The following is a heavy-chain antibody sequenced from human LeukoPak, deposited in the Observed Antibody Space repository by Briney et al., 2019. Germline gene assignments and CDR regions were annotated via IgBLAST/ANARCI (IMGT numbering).Heavy chain of an antibody. D-gene: IGHD6-13*01. CDR2: ISSSSSYI. CDR1: GFTFSSYS. CDR3: ARTFPERIAAAGDPNWFDP. Sequence: GGSLRLSCAASGFTFSSYSMNWVRQAPGKGLEWVSSISSSSSYIYYADSVKGRFTISRDNAKNSLYLQMNSLRAEDTAVYYCARTFPERIAAAGDPNWFDPWGQGTLVTVSS. J-gene: IGHJ5*02. V-gene: IGHV3-21*01.